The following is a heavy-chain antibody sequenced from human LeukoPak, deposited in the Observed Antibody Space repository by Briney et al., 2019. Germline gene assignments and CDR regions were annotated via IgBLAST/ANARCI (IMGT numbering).Heavy chain of an antibody. CDR2: IYYSGST. J-gene: IGHJ6*03. CDR3: ARVLGGYYGYYYYYMDV. D-gene: IGHD3-22*01. Sequence: SETLSLTCAVYGGSFSGYYWSWIRQPPGKGLEWIGYIYYSGSTNYNPSLKSRVTISVDTSKNQFSLKLSSVTAADTAVYYCARVLGGYYGYYYYYMDVWGKGTTVTVSS. CDR1: GGSFSGYY. V-gene: IGHV4-59*01.